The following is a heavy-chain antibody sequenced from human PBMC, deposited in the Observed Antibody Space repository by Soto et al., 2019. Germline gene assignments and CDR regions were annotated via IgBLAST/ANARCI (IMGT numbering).Heavy chain of an antibody. D-gene: IGHD3-3*01. CDR2: FYYTGGT. J-gene: IGHJ4*02. CDR3: ASPRQGNYDFLGGYYALDY. CDR1: GASISSSRSY. Sequence: SETLSLTCTVSGASISSSRSYWGWVRQPPGKGLEWIVSFYYTGGTYSTYYNPSLKSRVTISVDAPKSQFSLNLRSVTAADTAVYYCASPRQGNYDFLGGYYALDYWGQGTLVTVSS. V-gene: IGHV4-39*01.